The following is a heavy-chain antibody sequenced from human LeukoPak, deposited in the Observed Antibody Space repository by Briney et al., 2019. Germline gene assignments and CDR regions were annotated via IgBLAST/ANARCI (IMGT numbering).Heavy chain of an antibody. D-gene: IGHD2-15*01. Sequence: ASVKVSCKASGYTFTSYYMHWVRQAPGQGLEWMGWMSPNSGNTGSAQKFQARVTMTRNTSISTAYMELSSLRSEDTAVYYCARGRGYCSGGSCFLFDPWGQGTLVTVSS. CDR2: MSPNSGNT. J-gene: IGHJ5*02. CDR1: GYTFTSYY. V-gene: IGHV1-8*02. CDR3: ARGRGYCSGGSCFLFDP.